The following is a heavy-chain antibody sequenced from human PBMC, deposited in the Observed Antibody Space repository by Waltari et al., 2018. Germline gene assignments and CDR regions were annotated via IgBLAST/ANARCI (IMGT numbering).Heavy chain of an antibody. J-gene: IGHJ4*02. CDR2: INSDGSSK. CDR1: GFTFSRYW. Sequence: EVQLVESGGGLVQPGGSLRLSCAASGFTFSRYWMHWVRQDPGKGLVWVSRINSDGSSKTYADSVKGRFTISRDNAKNTLYLQMNSLRAEDTAVYYCARDGLGLWLNYWGQGTLVTVSS. CDR3: ARDGLGLWLNY. V-gene: IGHV3-74*01. D-gene: IGHD5-18*01.